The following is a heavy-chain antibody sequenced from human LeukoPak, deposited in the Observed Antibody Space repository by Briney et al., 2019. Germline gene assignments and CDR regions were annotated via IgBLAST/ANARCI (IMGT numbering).Heavy chain of an antibody. D-gene: IGHD4-23*01. Sequence: GGSLRLSCAASGFTFSSYSMNWVRQAPGKGLEWVSYISSSSSTIYYADSVKGRFSISRDNSKNTVYLHMNSLRAEDTAVYYCARDRGKDYFDNWGQGTQVTVSS. V-gene: IGHV3-48*01. CDR1: GFTFSSYS. CDR3: ARDRGKDYFDN. CDR2: ISSSSSTI. J-gene: IGHJ4*02.